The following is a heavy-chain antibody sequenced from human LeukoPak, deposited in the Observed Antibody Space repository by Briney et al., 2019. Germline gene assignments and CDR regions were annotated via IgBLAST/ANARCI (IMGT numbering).Heavy chain of an antibody. V-gene: IGHV4-34*01. CDR2: INHSGST. D-gene: IGHD3-10*02. CDR1: GGSFSGYY. CDR3: ARHYLVRSPSNYYYYMDV. J-gene: IGHJ6*03. Sequence: PSETLSLTCAVYGGSFSGYYWSWIRQPPGKGLEWIGEINHSGSTNYNPSLKSRVTISVDTSKNQFSLKLSSVTAADTAVYYCARHYLVRSPSNYYYYMDVWGKGTTVTISS.